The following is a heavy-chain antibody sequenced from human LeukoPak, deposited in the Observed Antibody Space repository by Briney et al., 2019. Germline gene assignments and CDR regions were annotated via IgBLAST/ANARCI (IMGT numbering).Heavy chain of an antibody. D-gene: IGHD3-22*01. Sequence: SETLSLTCAVYGGSFSGYYWSWIRQPPGKGLEWIGEINHSGSTNYNPSLKSRVTISVDKSKNQFSLKLSSVTAADTAVYYCARVVISFDYWGQGTLVTVSS. CDR1: GGSFSGYY. CDR2: INHSGST. V-gene: IGHV4-34*01. J-gene: IGHJ4*02. CDR3: ARVVISFDY.